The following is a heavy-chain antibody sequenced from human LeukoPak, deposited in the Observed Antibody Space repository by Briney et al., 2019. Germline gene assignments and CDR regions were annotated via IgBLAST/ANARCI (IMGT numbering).Heavy chain of an antibody. D-gene: IGHD6-19*01. CDR2: IYPGDSDT. Sequence: GESLKISCKGSGYSFTSYWIGWVRQMPGKGLEWMGIIYPGDSDTRYSPSFQGQVTISADKSISTAYLQWSSLKASDTAMYYCARHGDGSGWYGYYYYMDVWGKGTTVTVSS. CDR3: ARHGDGSGWYGYYYYMDV. V-gene: IGHV5-51*01. CDR1: GYSFTSYW. J-gene: IGHJ6*03.